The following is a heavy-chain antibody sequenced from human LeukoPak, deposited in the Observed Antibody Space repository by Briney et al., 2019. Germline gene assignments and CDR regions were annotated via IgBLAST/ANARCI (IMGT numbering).Heavy chain of an antibody. D-gene: IGHD2-2*01. V-gene: IGHV1-69*01. CDR3: ARDDCSSTSCYAGYYYYGMDV. CDR2: IIPIFGTA. Sequence: ASVKVSCKASGGTFSSYAISWVRQAPGQGLEWMGGIIPIFGTANYAQKFQGRVTITADESTSTAYMELSSLRSEDTAVYYCARDDCSSTSCYAGYYYYGMDVWGQGTTVTVSS. J-gene: IGHJ6*02. CDR1: GGTFSSYA.